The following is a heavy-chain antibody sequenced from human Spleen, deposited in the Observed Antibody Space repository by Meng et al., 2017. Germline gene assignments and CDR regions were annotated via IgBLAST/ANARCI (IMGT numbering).Heavy chain of an antibody. V-gene: IGHV4-30-4*01. CDR3: ARGPFGLVHWFDP. CDR1: GGSFSSGDYY. Sequence: QVQLQESGPGRVKPSQNLSVTCTVSGGSFSSGDYYWSWIRQPPGKGLEWIGYIYYSGSTYYNPSLKSRVTISVDTSKNQFSLKLSSVTAADTAVYYCARGPFGLVHWFDPWGQGTLVTVSS. CDR2: IYYSGST. J-gene: IGHJ5*02. D-gene: IGHD3-3*01.